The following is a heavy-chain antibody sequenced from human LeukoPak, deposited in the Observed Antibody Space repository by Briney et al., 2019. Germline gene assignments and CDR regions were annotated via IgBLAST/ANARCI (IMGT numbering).Heavy chain of an antibody. Sequence: GGSLRLSCAASGLTFSSYAMSWVRQAPGEGLEWVSAISGSGGSTYYADSVKGRFTISRDNSKNTLYLQMNSLRAEDTAVYYCAKDHHRSTAAAVVDYWGQGTLVTVSS. V-gene: IGHV3-23*01. CDR1: GLTFSSYA. D-gene: IGHD6-13*01. J-gene: IGHJ4*02. CDR3: AKDHHRSTAAAVVDY. CDR2: ISGSGGST.